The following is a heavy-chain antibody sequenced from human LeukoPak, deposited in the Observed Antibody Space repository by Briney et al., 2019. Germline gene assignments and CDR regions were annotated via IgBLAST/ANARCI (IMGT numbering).Heavy chain of an antibody. J-gene: IGHJ4*02. CDR1: GGSISNYY. V-gene: IGHV4-59*01. CDR2: IYYSGST. Sequence: KPSETLSPTCTVSGGSISNYYWSWIRQPPGKGLEWIGYIYYSGSTNYNPSLKSRVTISVDTSKNQFSLKLSSVTAADTAVYYCARGGYSYEARYYFDYWGQGTLVTVSS. CDR3: ARGGYSYEARYYFDY. D-gene: IGHD5-18*01.